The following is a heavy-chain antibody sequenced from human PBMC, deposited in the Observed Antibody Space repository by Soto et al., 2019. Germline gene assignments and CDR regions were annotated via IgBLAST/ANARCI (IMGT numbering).Heavy chain of an antibody. D-gene: IGHD1-26*01. CDR2: IYYTGSA. J-gene: IGHJ5*02. CDR3: ASGGSSNWFDP. V-gene: IGHV4-30-4*01. Sequence: VQLQESGPGLVKPSQTLSLTCTVSSGSISSADYYWSWIRQPPGKGLEWIGYIYYTGSAYYNPSLXXXXXXXVXXSXXXXXXXXXXVTAXDTAVYYCASGGSSNWFDPWGQGTLVTVSS. CDR1: SGSISSADYY.